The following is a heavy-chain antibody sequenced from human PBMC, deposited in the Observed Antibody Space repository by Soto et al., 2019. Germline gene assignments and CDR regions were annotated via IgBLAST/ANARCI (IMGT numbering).Heavy chain of an antibody. CDR1: GYTFTSYG. D-gene: IGHD2-21*02. CDR3: AGEGDCGGDCYLEPGTFYYYYYGMDV. Sequence: VSVKVSCKASGYTFTSYGIIWVRQAPGQGLEWMGWISAYNGNTNYAQKLQGRVTMTTDTSTSTAYMELRSLRSDDTAVYYCAGEGDCGGDCYLEPGTFYYYYYGMDVWGQGTTVTVS. V-gene: IGHV1-18*01. J-gene: IGHJ6*02. CDR2: ISAYNGNT.